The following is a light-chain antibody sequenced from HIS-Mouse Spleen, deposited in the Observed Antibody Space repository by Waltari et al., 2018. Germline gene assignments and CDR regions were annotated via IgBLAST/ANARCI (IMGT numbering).Light chain of an antibody. V-gene: IGKV1-9*01. CDR1: QGISSY. J-gene: IGKJ1*01. Sequence: DIQLTQSPSFLSASVGDRVTSTCRASQGISSYLAWYQQKPGKAPKLLIYAASTLQSGVPSRFSGSGSGTEFTLTISSLQPEDFATYYCQQLNSYSPTFGQGTKVEIK. CDR3: QQLNSYSPT. CDR2: AAS.